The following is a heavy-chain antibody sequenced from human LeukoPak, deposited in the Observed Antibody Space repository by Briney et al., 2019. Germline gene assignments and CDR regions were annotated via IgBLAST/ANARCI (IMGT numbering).Heavy chain of an antibody. D-gene: IGHD3-22*01. V-gene: IGHV3-7*01. J-gene: IGHJ4*02. Sequence: GGSLRLSCAASGFTFSRHWMSWVRQAPGKGLEWVANIKRDGREKNYVDSVKGRFSISRDNVKNSLHLQMNSLRAEDTAVYYCARDNPTSNYYDSSGKYRGDYWGQGTLVTVSS. CDR3: ARDNPTSNYYDSSGKYRGDY. CDR2: IKRDGREK. CDR1: GFTFSRHW.